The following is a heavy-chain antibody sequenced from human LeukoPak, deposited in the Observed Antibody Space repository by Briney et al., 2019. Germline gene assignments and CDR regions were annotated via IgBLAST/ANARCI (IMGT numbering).Heavy chain of an antibody. CDR3: ASGTLSGYEWSRRLDY. V-gene: IGHV3-11*01. Sequence: PGGSLRLSCAASGFSFSDYHMSWIRQAPGKGLEWVSYISISGSTIYYADSVKGRFTISRDNAKNSLYLQMNSLRAEDTAVYYCASGTLSGYEWSRRLDYWGQGTLVTVSS. CDR1: GFSFSDYH. D-gene: IGHD5-12*01. CDR2: ISISGSTI. J-gene: IGHJ4*02.